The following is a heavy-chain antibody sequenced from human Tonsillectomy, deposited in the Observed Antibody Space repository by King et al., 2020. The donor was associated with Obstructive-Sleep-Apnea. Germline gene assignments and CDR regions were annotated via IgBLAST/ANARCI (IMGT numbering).Heavy chain of an antibody. Sequence: VQLQESGPGLVKPSQTLSPTCTVSGGSISSADYYWSWIRQPPGKGLEWIGYIYYSGNTYYNSSLKSRVTISVDTSKNQFSLKLSSVTAADTAVYSCARLSSGWGFDYWGQGTLVTVSS. CDR1: GGSISSADYY. CDR2: IYYSGNT. D-gene: IGHD6-19*01. J-gene: IGHJ4*02. V-gene: IGHV4-30-4*01. CDR3: ARLSSGWGFDY.